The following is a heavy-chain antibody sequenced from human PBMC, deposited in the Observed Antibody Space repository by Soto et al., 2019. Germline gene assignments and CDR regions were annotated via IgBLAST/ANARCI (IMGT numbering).Heavy chain of an antibody. Sequence: SETLSLTCTVSGGSISSGDYYWSWIRQPPGKGLEWIGYIYYSGSTYYNPSLKSRVTISVDTSKNQFSLKLSSVTAADTAVYYCAVGYCSGGSCYPFDPWGQGTLVT. CDR1: GGSISSGDYY. V-gene: IGHV4-30-4*01. CDR3: AVGYCSGGSCYPFDP. J-gene: IGHJ5*02. D-gene: IGHD2-15*01. CDR2: IYYSGST.